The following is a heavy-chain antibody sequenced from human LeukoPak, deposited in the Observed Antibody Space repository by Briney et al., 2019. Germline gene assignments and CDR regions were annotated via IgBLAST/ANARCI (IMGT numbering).Heavy chain of an antibody. D-gene: IGHD3-3*01. CDR1: GHTFSSHA. CDR3: ARGGYYAATDI. V-gene: IGHV3-64*02. J-gene: IGHJ4*02. Sequence: GGSLRLSCAASGHTFSSHAMHWVRQAPGKGLEYVSAIVSNGGNTYYADSVRGRFTISRDNSKDTVYLQMGSLRPEDTAVYYCARGGYYAATDIWGQGALVTVSS. CDR2: IVSNGGNT.